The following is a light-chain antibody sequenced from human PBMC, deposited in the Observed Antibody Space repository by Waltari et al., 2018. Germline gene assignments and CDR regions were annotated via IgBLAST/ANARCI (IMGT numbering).Light chain of an antibody. V-gene: IGKV3-20*01. CDR1: HSVSRGY. J-gene: IGKJ1*01. CDR3: QQYGSTPRT. CDR2: ETS. Sequence: EVVLTQSPDTLSLSPGAGVTLSCRASHSVSRGYLAWYQQRPGQAPRLLISETSSRANGIPDRFSGSGSGTDFTLSISRLESEDFAVYYCQQYGSTPRTFGQGTRV.